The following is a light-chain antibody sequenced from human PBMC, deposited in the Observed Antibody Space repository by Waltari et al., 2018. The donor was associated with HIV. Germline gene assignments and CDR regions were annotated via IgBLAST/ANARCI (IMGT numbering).Light chain of an antibody. Sequence: QSALTQPAYVSGSPGQSITISCTGTSSDVGGYNYVTWYQQHPAQAPKLMIYYVSNRPSGVSNRFSGSKSGNTSSLTISGLQAEDEADYYCSSYTSSSTLVVFGGGTKLTVL. CDR3: SSYTSSSTLVV. CDR2: YVS. V-gene: IGLV2-14*01. J-gene: IGLJ3*02. CDR1: SSDVGGYNY.